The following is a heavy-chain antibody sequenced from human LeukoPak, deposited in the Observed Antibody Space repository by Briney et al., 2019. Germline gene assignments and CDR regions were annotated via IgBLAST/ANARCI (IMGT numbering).Heavy chain of an antibody. Sequence: SGGSLRLSCAASGFTLSRYWMSWVRQAPGKGLEWVANIKPDGSEKHYVDSVKGRFTISRDNAKNPLYLQMNSLRAEDTAVYYCAREEGIDGSGYYYVLGYWGQGALVTVSS. CDR1: GFTLSRYW. CDR3: AREEGIDGSGYYYVLGY. CDR2: IKPDGSEK. J-gene: IGHJ4*02. D-gene: IGHD3-22*01. V-gene: IGHV3-7*01.